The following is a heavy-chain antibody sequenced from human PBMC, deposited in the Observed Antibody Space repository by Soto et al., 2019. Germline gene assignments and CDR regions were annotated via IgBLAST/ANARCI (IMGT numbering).Heavy chain of an antibody. CDR2: ISTYNDNP. V-gene: IGHV1-18*01. CDR3: ARAPIYRTSNKNALDI. J-gene: IGHJ3*02. CDR1: GYTFTSYG. D-gene: IGHD2-2*02. Sequence: QVQLVQSGPEVKKPGASVKVSCKASGYTFTSYGISWVRQAPGQGLEWMGWISTYNDNPNYVQKLQGRVTMTTDTSTSTAYMELRSLRSDDTAVFYSARAPIYRTSNKNALDIWGQGTGVTVSS.